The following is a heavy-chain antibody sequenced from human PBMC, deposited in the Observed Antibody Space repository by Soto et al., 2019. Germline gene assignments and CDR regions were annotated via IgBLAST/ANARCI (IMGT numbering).Heavy chain of an antibody. Sequence: QVQLVQSGAEVKNPGASVTVSCKASGYEFDNYGISWVRQAPGQGLEWMGWISGYNGNTNSAENFHGRVTMTRDTSTRIAYMELTSLRSDDTAVYYCARGLTRFGESTDPCDVWGQGTMVTVSS. J-gene: IGHJ3*01. D-gene: IGHD3-10*01. CDR2: ISGYNGNT. CDR1: GYEFDNYG. V-gene: IGHV1-18*01. CDR3: ARGLTRFGESTDPCDV.